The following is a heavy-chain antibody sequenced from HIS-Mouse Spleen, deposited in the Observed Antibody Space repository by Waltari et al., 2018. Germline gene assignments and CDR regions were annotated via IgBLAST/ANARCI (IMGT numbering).Heavy chain of an antibody. D-gene: IGHD1-26*01. CDR2: ISYDGSNK. J-gene: IGHJ4*02. CDR1: GFTFSSYG. Sequence: QVQLVESGGGVVQPGRSLRLSCAASGFTFSSYGMHWVRQAPGKGVECVAVISYDGSNKYYADSVKGRFTISRDNSKNTLYLQMNSLRAEDTAVYYCAKDRGSQFDYWGQGTLVTVSS. V-gene: IGHV3-30*18. CDR3: AKDRGSQFDY.